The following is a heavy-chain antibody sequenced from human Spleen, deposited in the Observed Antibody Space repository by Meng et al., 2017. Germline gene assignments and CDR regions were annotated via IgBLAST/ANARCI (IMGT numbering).Heavy chain of an antibody. J-gene: IGHJ4*02. D-gene: IGHD4-11*01. CDR1: GGSFSGYY. V-gene: IGHV4-34*01. Sequence: GSLRLSCAVYGGSFSGYYWSWIRQPPGKGLEWIGEINHSGSTNYNPSLKSRVTISVDTSKNQFSLKLSSVTAADSAVYYCARGPTTMAQDFDYWGQGTLVTVSS. CDR3: ARGPTTMAQDFDY. CDR2: INHSGST.